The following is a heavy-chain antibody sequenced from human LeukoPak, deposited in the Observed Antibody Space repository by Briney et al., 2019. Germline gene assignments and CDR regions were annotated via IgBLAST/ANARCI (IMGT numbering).Heavy chain of an antibody. CDR2: VNHSGYT. D-gene: IGHD4-17*01. CDR3: ARMTTGHDY. V-gene: IGHV4-34*01. CDR1: VTSLTSYY. J-gene: IGHJ4*02. Sequence: SETLSLTCGVSVTSLTSYYRSWIRQTPGKGLEWIGEVNHSGYTNMDPAIKSRVTISVDTSKNQFSLMMTSVTAADTAVYFCARMTTGHDYWGQGILVTVSS.